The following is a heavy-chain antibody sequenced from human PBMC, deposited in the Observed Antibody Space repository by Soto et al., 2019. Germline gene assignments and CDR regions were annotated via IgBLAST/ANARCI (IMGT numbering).Heavy chain of an antibody. Sequence: QVQLQESGPGLVKPSQTLSLTCTVSGGSISSGGYYWSWIRQHPGKGLEWIGYIYYSGSTYYNPYLKSRVTISVDTSKNQFSLKLSSVTAADTAVYYCARVSRIQLWLGPDYWGQGTLVTFSS. V-gene: IGHV4-31*03. D-gene: IGHD5-18*01. J-gene: IGHJ4*02. CDR1: GGSISSGGYY. CDR3: ARVSRIQLWLGPDY. CDR2: IYYSGST.